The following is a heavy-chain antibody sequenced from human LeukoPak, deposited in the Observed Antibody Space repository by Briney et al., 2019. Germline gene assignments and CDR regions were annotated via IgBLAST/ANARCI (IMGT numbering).Heavy chain of an antibody. CDR3: ARVPSGYTPNANYYYYGMDV. D-gene: IGHD5-12*01. Sequence: SVKVSCKASGDTFTRYAISWVRQAPGQGLEWMGRIIPFIGIVNYAQKFQSRVTITADKSTSTAYMELSSLRSEDTAVYYCARVPSGYTPNANYYYYGMDVLGQGTTVTVSS. V-gene: IGHV1-69*04. J-gene: IGHJ6*02. CDR1: GDTFTRYA. CDR2: IIPFIGIV.